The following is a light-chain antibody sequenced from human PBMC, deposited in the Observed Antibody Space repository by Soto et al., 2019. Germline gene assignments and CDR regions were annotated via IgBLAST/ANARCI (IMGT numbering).Light chain of an antibody. Sequence: DIQMTQSPSTLSASVGDRVTITCRASQSISTWLAWYQQRPGRAPKLLIFDASSLDSGVPSRFSGSGSGTEFTLTISSLQSDDFATYFCQQYNTYSKTFGQGTKVDIK. V-gene: IGKV1-5*01. J-gene: IGKJ1*01. CDR3: QQYNTYSKT. CDR2: DAS. CDR1: QSISTW.